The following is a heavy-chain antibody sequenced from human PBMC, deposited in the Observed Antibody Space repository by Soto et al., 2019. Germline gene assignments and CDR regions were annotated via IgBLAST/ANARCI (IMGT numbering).Heavy chain of an antibody. CDR2: IYYSGIA. J-gene: IGHJ4*02. D-gene: IGHD3-16*01. Sequence: QVQLQESGPGLVKASQTLSLTCTVSGASISSGSYYWSWFRQHPGKGLEWIGYIYYSGIAYYNPSLKSRLTISGDTSNNPFSLRLSSVTAADTAVYYCAREGGDGVDYWGQGTLVTVAS. V-gene: IGHV4-31*03. CDR1: GASISSGSYY. CDR3: AREGGDGVDY.